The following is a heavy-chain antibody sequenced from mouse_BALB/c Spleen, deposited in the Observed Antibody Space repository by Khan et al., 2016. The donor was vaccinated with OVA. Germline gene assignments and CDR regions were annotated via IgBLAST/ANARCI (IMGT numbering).Heavy chain of an antibody. V-gene: IGHV1S81*02. CDR3: ARIKKIVATYFDY. J-gene: IGHJ2*01. Sequence: VQLQQSGAELVKAGASVMMSCKASGYTFTSYWIHWVKQRLGQGLEWFAETNPTNGRTYYNEKFKSKATLTVDKSSSTAYMLLSGPTFEDSAVYYCARIKKIVATYFDYWGQGTTLTVSS. D-gene: IGHD1-1*01. CDR1: GYTFTSYW. CDR2: TNPTNGRT.